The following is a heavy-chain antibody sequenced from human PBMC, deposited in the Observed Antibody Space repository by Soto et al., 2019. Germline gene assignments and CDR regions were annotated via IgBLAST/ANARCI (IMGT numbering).Heavy chain of an antibody. J-gene: IGHJ5*02. CDR1: GYTFTSYA. Sequence: QVQLVQSGAEVKKPGASVKVSCKASGYTFTSYAMHWVRQAPGQRLEWMGWINAGNGNTKYSQKFQGRVTITRDTSASTAYMELSSLRSEDTAVYYCARVVTTGEGQSWFDPWGQGTLVTVSS. V-gene: IGHV1-3*01. D-gene: IGHD4-4*01. CDR3: ARVVTTGEGQSWFDP. CDR2: INAGNGNT.